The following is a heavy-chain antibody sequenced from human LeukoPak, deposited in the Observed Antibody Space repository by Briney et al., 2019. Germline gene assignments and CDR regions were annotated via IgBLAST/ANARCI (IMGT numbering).Heavy chain of an antibody. CDR1: EFTFSSYW. J-gene: IGHJ4*02. CDR3: VSIAVAGNFDY. D-gene: IGHD6-19*01. CDR2: ISYDGSNK. Sequence: PGGSLRLSCAASEFTFSSYWMSWVRQAPGKGLEWVAVISYDGSNKYYADSVKGRFTISRDNSKNTLYLQMNSLRAEDTAVYYCVSIAVAGNFDYWGQGTLVTVSS. V-gene: IGHV3-30*03.